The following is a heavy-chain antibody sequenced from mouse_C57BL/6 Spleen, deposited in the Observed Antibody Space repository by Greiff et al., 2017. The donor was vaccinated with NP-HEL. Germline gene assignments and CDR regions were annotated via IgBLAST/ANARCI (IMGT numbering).Heavy chain of an antibody. V-gene: IGHV1-81*01. CDR2: FYPRSGNT. D-gene: IGHD1-1*01. Sequence: QVQLQQSGAELARPGASVKSSCKASGYTFTSYGISWVKQRTGQGLEWIGEFYPRSGNTYYNEKFKGKATLTADKSSSTAYMELRSLTSEDSAVYFCARGEDYYGSSRYYAMEYWGQGTSGSVSS. CDR1: GYTFTSYG. CDR3: ARGEDYYGSSRYYAMEY. J-gene: IGHJ4*01.